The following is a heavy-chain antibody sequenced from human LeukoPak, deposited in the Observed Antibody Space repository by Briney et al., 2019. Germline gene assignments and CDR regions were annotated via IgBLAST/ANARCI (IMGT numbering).Heavy chain of an antibody. CDR3: AKDRGRLLSRTTDY. Sequence: PGGSLRLSCAASGFTFSSYAMSWVRQAPGKGLEWVSAISGSGGSTYYADSVTGRFTISRGNSKNTLYLQMNSLRAEDTAVYYCAKDRGRLLSRTTDYWGQGTLVTDSS. D-gene: IGHD1-14*01. CDR2: ISGSGGST. CDR1: GFTFSSYA. J-gene: IGHJ4*02. V-gene: IGHV3-23*01.